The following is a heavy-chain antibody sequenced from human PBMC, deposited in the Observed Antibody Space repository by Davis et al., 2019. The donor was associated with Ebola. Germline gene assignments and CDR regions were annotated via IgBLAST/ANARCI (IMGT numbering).Heavy chain of an antibody. CDR1: GFTFSTYW. CDR2: IKTDGSEE. V-gene: IGHV3-7*01. Sequence: GESLKISCATSGFTFSTYWMSWVRQAPGKGLEWVANIKTDGSEEHYVDFVKGRFTVSRDNAKNSLYLQLDSLRDDDTAVYYCARWGLRGNYDSWSGSDYYFDYWGQGTLVTVSS. J-gene: IGHJ4*02. CDR3: ARWGLRGNYDSWSGSDYYFDY. D-gene: IGHD3-3*01.